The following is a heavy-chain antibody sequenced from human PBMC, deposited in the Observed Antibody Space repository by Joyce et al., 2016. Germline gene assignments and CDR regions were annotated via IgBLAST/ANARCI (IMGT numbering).Heavy chain of an antibody. V-gene: IGHV4-34*01. CDR1: GDTLSVYY. CDR2: INYSGTT. D-gene: IGHD1-1*01. J-gene: IGHJ3*02. Sequence: VQLQEWGAGLLKPSETLSLTCAVYGDTLSVYYWSWVRQPPGKGLEWIGEINYSGTTNYNPSLKSRVSISLDKSRNQLFVNMRSVTAADTAVYYCARGRRYFETWGRGTMVTVSS. CDR3: ARGRRYFET.